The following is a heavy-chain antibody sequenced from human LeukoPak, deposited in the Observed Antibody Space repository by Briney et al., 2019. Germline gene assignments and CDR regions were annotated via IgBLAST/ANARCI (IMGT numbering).Heavy chain of an antibody. CDR3: ARVRGLGVITPYFDD. J-gene: IGHJ4*02. Sequence: PSETLSLTCTVSGGSISSSSYYWGWIRQPPGKGLEWIGSIYYSGSTYYNPSLKSRVTISVDTSKNQFSLKLSSVTAADTAVYYCARVRGLGVITPYFDDWGQGTLVTVSS. D-gene: IGHD3-16*02. V-gene: IGHV4-39*01. CDR1: GGSISSSSYY. CDR2: IYYSGST.